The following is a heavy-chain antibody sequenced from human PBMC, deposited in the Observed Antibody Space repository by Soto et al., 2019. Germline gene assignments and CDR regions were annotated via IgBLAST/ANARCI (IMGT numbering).Heavy chain of an antibody. CDR3: ASSGVQYVGYCSGGSCYRGYYYYYYMDV. D-gene: IGHD2-15*01. CDR1: GFTFSDYY. V-gene: IGHV3-11*01. CDR2: ISSSGSTI. J-gene: IGHJ6*03. Sequence: QVQLVESGGGLVKPGGSLRLSCAASGFTFSDYYMSWIRQAPGKGLEWVSYISSSGSTIYYADSVKGRFTISRDNAKNSLYLQMNSLRAEDTAVYYCASSGVQYVGYCSGGSCYRGYYYYYYMDVWGKGTTVTVSS.